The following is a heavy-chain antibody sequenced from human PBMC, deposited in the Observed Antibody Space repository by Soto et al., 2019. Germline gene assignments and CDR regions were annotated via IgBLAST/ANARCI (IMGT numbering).Heavy chain of an antibody. Sequence: QVQLVESGGGVVHPGRSLRLSCAASGFTFSSYGMHWVRQAPGKGLEWVAGISHDGSNKYFADSVKGRFTISRDNSQNTLYLEMNSLRDEDTAVYYCANHLLAVACYLHGMDVCGQGNTVTVSS. V-gene: IGHV3-30*18. J-gene: IGHJ6*02. CDR3: ANHLLAVACYLHGMDV. CDR2: ISHDGSNK. CDR1: GFTFSSYG. D-gene: IGHD6-19*01.